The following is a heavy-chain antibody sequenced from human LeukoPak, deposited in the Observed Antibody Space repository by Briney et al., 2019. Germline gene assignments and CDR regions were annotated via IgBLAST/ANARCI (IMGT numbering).Heavy chain of an antibody. D-gene: IGHD2-21*01. V-gene: IGHV4-30-4*08. CDR2: IYYSGCT. CDR1: GGSISSGDYY. J-gene: IGHJ4*02. Sequence: SETLSLTCTVSGGSISSGDYYWSWIRQPPGKGLEWIGYIYYSGCTYYNPSLKSRVTISVDTSKNQFSLKLSSVTAADTAVYYCARAGIEDSTLYYFDYWGQGTLVTVSS. CDR3: ARAGIEDSTLYYFDY.